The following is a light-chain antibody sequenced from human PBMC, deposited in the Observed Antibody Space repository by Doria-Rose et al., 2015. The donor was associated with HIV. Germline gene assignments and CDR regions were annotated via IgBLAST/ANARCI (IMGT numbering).Light chain of an antibody. Sequence: VLTPPPLSLPVTPGEPASISCRSSQSLLHSNGYNYLDWYLQKPGQSPQLLIYLGSNQASGVPDRFSGSGSGTDSTLKISRVEAEDVGVYYCMQALQTPPTFGQGTKVDIK. CDR1: QSLLHSNGYNY. CDR2: LGS. J-gene: IGKJ1*01. CDR3: MQALQTPPT. V-gene: IGKV2-28*01.